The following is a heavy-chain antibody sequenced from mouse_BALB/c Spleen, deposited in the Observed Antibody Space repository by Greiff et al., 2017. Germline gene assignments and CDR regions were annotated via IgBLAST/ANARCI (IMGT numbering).Heavy chain of an antibody. V-gene: IGHV5-9-3*01. CDR3: ARREGDFDY. Sequence: EVHLVESGGGLVKPGGSLKLSCAASGFTFSSYAMSWVRQTPEKRLEWVATISSGGSYTYYPDSVKGRFTISRDNAKNTLYLQMSSLRSEDTAMYYCARREGDFDYWGQGTTLTVSS. J-gene: IGHJ2*01. CDR1: GFTFSSYA. CDR2: ISSGGSYT.